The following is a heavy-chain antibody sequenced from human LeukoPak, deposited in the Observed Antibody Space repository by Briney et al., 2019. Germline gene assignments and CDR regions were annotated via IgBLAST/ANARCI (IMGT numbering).Heavy chain of an antibody. CDR2: IYSGGST. CDR1: EFSVGSNY. J-gene: IGHJ4*02. CDR3: ARGEYGSGSYHIDY. Sequence: GGSLRLSCAASEFSVGSNYMTWVRQAPGKGLEWVSLIYSGGSTYYADSVKGRFTISRDNDKNSLYLQMNSLRAEDTAVYYCARGEYGSGSYHIDYWGQGTLVTVSS. D-gene: IGHD3-10*01. V-gene: IGHV3-66*01.